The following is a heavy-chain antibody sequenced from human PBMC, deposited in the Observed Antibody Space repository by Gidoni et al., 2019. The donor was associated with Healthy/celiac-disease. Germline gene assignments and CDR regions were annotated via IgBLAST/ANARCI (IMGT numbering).Heavy chain of an antibody. Sequence: EVQLVESGGGLVKPGGSLRLSCAASGFPFSSYSMNWVRQAPGKGLEWVSSISSSSSYIYYADSVKGRFTISRDNAKNSLYLQMNSLRAEDTAVYYCARREMGATSGLTYWGQGTLVTVSS. J-gene: IGHJ4*02. CDR1: GFPFSSYS. CDR3: ARREMGATSGLTY. CDR2: ISSSSSYI. D-gene: IGHD1-26*01. V-gene: IGHV3-21*01.